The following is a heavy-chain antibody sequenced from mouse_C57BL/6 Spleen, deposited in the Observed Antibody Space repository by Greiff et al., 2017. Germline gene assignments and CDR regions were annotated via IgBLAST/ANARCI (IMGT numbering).Heavy chain of an antibody. CDR1: GFTFSDYG. D-gene: IGHD1-1*01. CDR2: IRSGSRTI. CDR3: AIYYYGSSFYAMDY. Sequence: EVKVVESGGGLVKPGGSLKLSCAASGFTFSDYGMHWVRQAPEKGLEWVAYIRSGSRTIYSAATVKGRFTISRDNAKNTLFLQMTSLRSEDTAMYYGAIYYYGSSFYAMDYWGQGTSVTVSS. J-gene: IGHJ4*01. V-gene: IGHV5-17*01.